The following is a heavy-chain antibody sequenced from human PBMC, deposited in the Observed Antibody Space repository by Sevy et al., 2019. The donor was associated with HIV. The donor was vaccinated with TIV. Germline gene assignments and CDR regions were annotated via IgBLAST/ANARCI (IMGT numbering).Heavy chain of an antibody. J-gene: IGHJ6*02. CDR2: IYSDGRT. D-gene: IGHD3-22*01. Sequence: GGSLRLSCAASGFSVSDNYMNWVRQAPGKGLELVSVIYSDGRTYYPDSVKGRFSISRDNSKNTLYLHMKSLRPEDTAVYYCARDRYYDASGYYYYYYGMDVWGQGTTVTVSS. CDR3: ARDRYYDASGYYYYYYGMDV. V-gene: IGHV3-66*01. CDR1: GFSVSDNY.